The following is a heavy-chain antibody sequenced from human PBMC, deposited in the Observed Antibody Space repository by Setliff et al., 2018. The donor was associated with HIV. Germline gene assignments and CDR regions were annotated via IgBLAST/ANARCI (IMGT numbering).Heavy chain of an antibody. CDR2: INQDGRDK. CDR3: ARSTFFGVVIGWYYFDY. D-gene: IGHD3-3*01. Sequence: GGSLRLSCITSGFTFDSFWMGWVRQAPGKGLEWVANINQDGRDKYFVDSVRGRLTISRDNAKNSLFLQMNGLRAGDTAVYYCARSTFFGVVIGWYYFDYWGQGALVTVSS. J-gene: IGHJ4*02. V-gene: IGHV3-7*01. CDR1: GFTFDSFW.